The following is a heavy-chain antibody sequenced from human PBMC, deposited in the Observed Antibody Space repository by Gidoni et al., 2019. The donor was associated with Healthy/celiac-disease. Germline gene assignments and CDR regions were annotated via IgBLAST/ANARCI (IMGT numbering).Heavy chain of an antibody. V-gene: IGHV3-53*02. J-gene: IGHJ3*02. D-gene: IGHD2-21*02. CDR3: ARTVPPRQDGAFDI. Sequence: EVQLVESGGGLIQPGGSLSLSCPASGFSVSSNYMSWVRQVPGKGLEWVSVIYSGGSTYYADSVKGRFTISRDNSKNTLFLQMNSLRGEDTAVYYCARTVPPRQDGAFDIWGQGTKVTVSS. CDR2: IYSGGST. CDR1: GFSVSSNY.